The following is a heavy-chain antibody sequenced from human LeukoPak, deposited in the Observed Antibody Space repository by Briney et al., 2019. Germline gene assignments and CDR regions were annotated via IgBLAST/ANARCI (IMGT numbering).Heavy chain of an antibody. D-gene: IGHD2-2*01. V-gene: IGHV1-2*02. CDR2: INPNSGGT. J-gene: IGHJ5*02. CDR3: ARDHVPAAKVGWFDP. Sequence: ASVKVSCKASGYTFTGYYMHWVRQAPGQGLEWMGWINPNSGGTNYAQKFQGRVTMTRDTSISTAYMELSRLRSDDTAVYYCARDHVPAAKVGWFDPWGQGTLVTVSS. CDR1: GYTFTGYY.